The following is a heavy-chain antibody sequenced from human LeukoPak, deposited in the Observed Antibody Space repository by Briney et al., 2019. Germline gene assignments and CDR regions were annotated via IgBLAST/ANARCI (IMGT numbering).Heavy chain of an antibody. Sequence: GGSLRLSCVASGFTFSRFEMNWVRQAPGKGLEWISHISTGTYIAYTDSVKGRFTISRDSAKNSLYLQMNSLRAEDTAVYYCARGYYDFWSGIGDYYMDVWGKGTTVTVSS. J-gene: IGHJ6*03. V-gene: IGHV3-21*05. CDR3: ARGYYDFWSGIGDYYMDV. CDR1: GFTFSRFE. CDR2: ISTGTYI. D-gene: IGHD3-3*01.